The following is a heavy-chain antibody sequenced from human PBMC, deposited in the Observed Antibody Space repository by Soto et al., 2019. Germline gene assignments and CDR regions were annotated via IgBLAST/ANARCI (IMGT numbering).Heavy chain of an antibody. CDR3: ASGKLDESDAFDI. J-gene: IGHJ3*02. CDR1: GGSFSGYY. D-gene: IGHD1-1*01. Sequence: QVQLQQWGAGLLKPSETLSLTCAVYGGSFSGYYWSWIRQPPGKGLEWIGEINHSGSTNYNPSLKSRVTISVDTSKNQFSLKLSSVTAADTAVYYCASGKLDESDAFDIWGQGTMVTVSS. CDR2: INHSGST. V-gene: IGHV4-34*01.